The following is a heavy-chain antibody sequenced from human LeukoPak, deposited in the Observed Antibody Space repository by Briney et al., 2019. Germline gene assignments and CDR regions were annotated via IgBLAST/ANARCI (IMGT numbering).Heavy chain of an antibody. CDR1: GYTFTSYY. V-gene: IGHV1-46*01. D-gene: IGHD3-22*01. Sequence: ASVKVSCKASGYTFTSYYMHWVRQAPGQGLEWMGIINPSGGSTSYAQKFQGRVTMTRDTSTSTVYMELSSLRSDDTAVYYCARAKSPYYYDSSGYYGDYWGQGTLVTVSS. J-gene: IGHJ4*02. CDR3: ARAKSPYYYDSSGYYGDY. CDR2: INPSGGST.